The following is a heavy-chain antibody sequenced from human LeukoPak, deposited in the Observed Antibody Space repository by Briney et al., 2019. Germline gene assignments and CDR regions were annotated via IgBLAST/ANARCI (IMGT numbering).Heavy chain of an antibody. Sequence: PGGSLRLSCATSGFTLTSYAVHWVRQAPGKGLEWVGLIWYDGSSKYYADSVKGRFTISRDNSKNTLYLQMNSLRAEDTAVYYCARDAGYDILSGYFDYWDQGTLVTVSS. CDR1: GFTLTSYA. V-gene: IGHV3-33*01. CDR2: IWYDGSSK. J-gene: IGHJ4*02. D-gene: IGHD3-9*01. CDR3: ARDAGYDILSGYFDY.